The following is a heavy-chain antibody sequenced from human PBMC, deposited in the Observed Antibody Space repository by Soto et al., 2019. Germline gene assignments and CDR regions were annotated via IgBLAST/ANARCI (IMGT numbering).Heavy chain of an antibody. D-gene: IGHD3-10*01. CDR2: IIPIFGTA. CDR3: ARGGESSGSYYFRFDY. CDR1: GGTFSSYA. J-gene: IGHJ4*02. Sequence: ASVKVSCKASGGTFSSYAISWVRQAPGQGLEWMGGIIPIFGTANYAQKFQGRVTITADESTSTAYMELSSLRSEDTAVYYCARGGESSGSYYFRFDYWGQGTLVTVSS. V-gene: IGHV1-69*13.